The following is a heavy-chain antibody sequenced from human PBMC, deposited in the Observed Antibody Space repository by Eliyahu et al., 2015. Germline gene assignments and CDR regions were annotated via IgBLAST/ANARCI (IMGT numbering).Heavy chain of an antibody. Sequence: EVQLLESGGGLVQPGGSLRLSCAASGFXFTDHAXAWVRXAPGKGLEWISVIXGTGASIYYADSVKGRFTISRDNSQNTVILQMNSLRAEDTAIYYCARDLVEFCSYSSCFGTFDLWGQGTMVTVSS. CDR3: ARDLVEFCSYSSCFGTFDL. CDR1: GFXFTDHA. V-gene: IGHV3-23*01. J-gene: IGHJ3*01. CDR2: IXGTGASI. D-gene: IGHD2-2*01.